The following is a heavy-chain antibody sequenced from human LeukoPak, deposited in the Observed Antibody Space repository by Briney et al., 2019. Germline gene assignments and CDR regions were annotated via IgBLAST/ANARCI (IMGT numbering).Heavy chain of an antibody. CDR2: INSDGSST. J-gene: IGHJ3*02. CDR1: GFTFSNYW. D-gene: IGHD3-3*01. V-gene: IGHV3-74*01. CDR3: ARGFTIFGVVNDGFDI. Sequence: PGGSLRLSCAASGFTFSNYWMHWARQAPGKGLVWVSGINSDGSSTSYADSVKGRFTISRDNAKNTLYLQMNSLRVEDTAVYYCARGFTIFGVVNDGFDIWGQGTTVTVSS.